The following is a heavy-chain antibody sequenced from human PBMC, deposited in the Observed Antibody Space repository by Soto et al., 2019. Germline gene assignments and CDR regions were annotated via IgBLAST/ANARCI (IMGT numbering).Heavy chain of an antibody. CDR1: GFSLSTSGVG. CDR3: AHRLISSYGQMVFDY. J-gene: IGHJ4*02. D-gene: IGHD5-18*01. V-gene: IGHV2-5*01. Sequence: QITLKESGPTLVNPTQTLTLTFTFSGFSLSTSGVGVGWIRQPPGKALEWLALIYWNGDKRYSPSLKSRLTITEDTSKNRVVLTMTNMNPVNTATYYCAHRLISSYGQMVFDYWGQGTLDTVSS. CDR2: IYWNGDK.